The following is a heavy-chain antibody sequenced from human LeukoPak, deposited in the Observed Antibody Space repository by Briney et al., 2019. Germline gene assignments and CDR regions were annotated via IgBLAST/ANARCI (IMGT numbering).Heavy chain of an antibody. D-gene: IGHD3-10*01. CDR3: ARGVNYGSDYYYYGMDV. Sequence: PGGSLRLSCAAPGFTFSSYGMHWVRQAPGKGLEWVAFIRYDGSNKYYADSVKGRFTISRDNSKNTLYLQMNSLRAEDTAVYYCARGVNYGSDYYYYGMDVWGQGTTVTVSS. V-gene: IGHV3-30*02. CDR1: GFTFSSYG. J-gene: IGHJ6*02. CDR2: IRYDGSNK.